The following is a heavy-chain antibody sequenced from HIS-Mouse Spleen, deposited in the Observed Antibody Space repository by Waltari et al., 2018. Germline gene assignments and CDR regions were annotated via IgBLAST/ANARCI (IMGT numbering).Heavy chain of an antibody. CDR3: ARDREVDWYFDL. D-gene: IGHD1-26*01. Sequence: QVQLVQSGAEVKKPGASVKVSCKASGYTFTCYYMHWVRQAPGQGLEWMGWINPNSGGKNYAQKFQGRVTMTRDTSISTAYMELSRLRSDDTAVYYCARDREVDWYFDLWGRGTLVTVSS. CDR2: INPNSGGK. J-gene: IGHJ2*01. CDR1: GYTFTCYY. V-gene: IGHV1-2*02.